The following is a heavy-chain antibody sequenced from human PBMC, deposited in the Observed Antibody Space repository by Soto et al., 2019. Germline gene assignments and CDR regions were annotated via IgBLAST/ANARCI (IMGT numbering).Heavy chain of an antibody. D-gene: IGHD2-2*01. J-gene: IGHJ5*02. V-gene: IGHV1-2*04. CDR1: GYTFTGYY. CDR3: ARGGREEVPAAFNWFDP. CDR2: INPNSGGT. Sequence: ASVKVSCKASGYTFTGYYMHWVRQAPGQGLEWMGWINPNSGGTNYAQKFQGWVTMTRDTSISTAYMELSRLRSDDTAVYYCARGGREEVPAAFNWFDPWGQVTLVTV.